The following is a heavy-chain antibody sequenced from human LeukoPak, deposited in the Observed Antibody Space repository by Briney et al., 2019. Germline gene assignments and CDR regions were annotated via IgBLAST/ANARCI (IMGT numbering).Heavy chain of an antibody. CDR3: ATDYYYDSSGYYSYYFDY. J-gene: IGHJ4*02. V-gene: IGHV3-7*01. CDR1: GFTFSSYA. D-gene: IGHD3-22*01. Sequence: GRSLRLSCAASGFTFSSYAMHWVRQAPGKGLEWVANIKQDGSEKYYVDSVKGRFTISRDNAKNSLYLQMNSLRAEDTAVYYCATDYYYDSSGYYSYYFDYWGQGTLVTVSS. CDR2: IKQDGSEK.